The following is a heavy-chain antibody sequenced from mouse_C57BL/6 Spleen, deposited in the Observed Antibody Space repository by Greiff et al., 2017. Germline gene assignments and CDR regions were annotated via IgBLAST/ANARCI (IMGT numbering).Heavy chain of an antibody. V-gene: IGHV3-6*01. CDR3: ARVDDGYYGFDY. CDR2: ISYDGSN. CDR1: GYSITSGYY. J-gene: IGHJ2*01. D-gene: IGHD2-3*01. Sequence: EVKLQESGPGLVKPSQSLSLTCSVTGYSITSGYYWNWIRQFPGNKLEWMGYISYDGSNNYNPSLKNRISITRDTSKNQFFLKLNSVTTEDTATYYCARVDDGYYGFDYWGQGTTLTVSS.